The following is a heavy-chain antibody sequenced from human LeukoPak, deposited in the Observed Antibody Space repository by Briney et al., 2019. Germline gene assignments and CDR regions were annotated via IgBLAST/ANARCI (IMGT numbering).Heavy chain of an antibody. D-gene: IGHD2-2*02. V-gene: IGHV1-18*01. J-gene: IGHJ4*02. CDR2: ISAYNGNT. CDR3: ARDIHEHLGYGSSTSWYNFDY. CDR1: GYTFTTYG. Sequence: ASVKVSCKASGYTFTTYGISWVRQAPEQGLEWMGWISAYNGNTDYAQKLQGRATMATDTSTNTAYMELRSLRSDDTAVYYCARDIHEHLGYGSSTSWYNFDYWGQGTLVTVSS.